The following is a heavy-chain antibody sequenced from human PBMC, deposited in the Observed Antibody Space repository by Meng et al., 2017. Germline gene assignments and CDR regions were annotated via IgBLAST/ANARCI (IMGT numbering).Heavy chain of an antibody. CDR1: GYAFTSYV. V-gene: IGHV1-18*01. CDR3: AQTTVTTYSEYFQH. D-gene: IGHD4-11*01. J-gene: IGHJ1*01. Sequence: QFHRVECGAQVEKPGDSVKVSCKASGYAFTSYVISWVRQAPGQGLEWMGWISAYNGNTNYAQKLQGRVTMTTDTSTSTAYMELRSLRSDDTAVYYCAQTTVTTYSEYFQHWGQGTLVTVSS. CDR2: ISAYNGNT.